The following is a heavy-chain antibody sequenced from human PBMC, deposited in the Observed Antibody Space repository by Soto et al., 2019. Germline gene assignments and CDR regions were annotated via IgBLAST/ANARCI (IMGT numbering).Heavy chain of an antibody. V-gene: IGHV3-7*05. CDR2: IKQDGSEK. Sequence: GESLKISCAASGFTFSSYWMSWVRQAPGKGLEWVANIKQDGSEKYYVDSVKGRFTISRDNAKNSLYLQMNSLRAEDTAVYYCARLLGYCSSTSCYRWFDPWGQGTLVTVSS. J-gene: IGHJ5*02. CDR3: ARLLGYCSSTSCYRWFDP. CDR1: GFTFSSYW. D-gene: IGHD2-2*02.